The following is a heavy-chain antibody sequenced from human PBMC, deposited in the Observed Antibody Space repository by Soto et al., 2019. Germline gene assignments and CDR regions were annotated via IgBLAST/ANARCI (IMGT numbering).Heavy chain of an antibody. D-gene: IGHD5-18*01. CDR2: IYYSGST. J-gene: IGHJ6*02. CDR1: GGSISSGDYY. V-gene: IGHV4-30-4*01. Sequence: PSETLSLTCTVSGGSISSGDYYWSWIRQPPGKGLEWIGYIYYSGSTYYNPSLKSRVTISVDTSKNQFSLKLSSVTAADTAVYYCARKQIHYYYYGMDVWGQGTTVTVSS. CDR3: ARKQIHYYYYGMDV.